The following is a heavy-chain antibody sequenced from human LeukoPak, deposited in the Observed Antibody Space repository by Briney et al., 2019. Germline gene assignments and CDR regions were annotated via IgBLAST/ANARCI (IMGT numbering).Heavy chain of an antibody. CDR3: ARALPHRRLMDTTMEQHWFDP. CDR1: GYIFTSYF. J-gene: IGHJ5*02. Sequence: GASVKVSCKASGYIFTSYFMHWVRQAPGQGLEWMGLINPSGGSTRYAQKFQGRVTMTRDMSTSTVCMELSSLRSEDTAVYYCARALPHRRLMDTTMEQHWFDPWGQGTLVTVSS. V-gene: IGHV1-46*01. D-gene: IGHD5-18*01. CDR2: INPSGGST.